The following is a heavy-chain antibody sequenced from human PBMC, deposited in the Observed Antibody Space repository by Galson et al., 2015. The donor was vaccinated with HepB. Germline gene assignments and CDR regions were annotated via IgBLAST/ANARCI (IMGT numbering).Heavy chain of an antibody. D-gene: IGHD3-22*01. J-gene: IGHJ4*02. V-gene: IGHV3-11*01. CDR3: AGYSYYYDSSGYRYFDY. CDR2: ISSSGSTI. CDR1: GFTFSDYY. Sequence: SLRLSCAASGFTFSDYYMSWIRQAPGKGLEWVSYISSSGSTIYYADSVKGRFTISRDNAKNSLYLQMNSLRAEDTAVYYCAGYSYYYDSSGYRYFDYWGQGTLVTVSS.